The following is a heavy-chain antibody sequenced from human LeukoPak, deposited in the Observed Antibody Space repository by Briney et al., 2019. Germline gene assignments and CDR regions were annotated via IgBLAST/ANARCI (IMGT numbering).Heavy chain of an antibody. V-gene: IGHV3-23*01. CDR1: GFTFSSYA. CDR2: ISGSGGST. CDR3: AKDWGYSGYENKDGGEFDY. J-gene: IGHJ4*02. D-gene: IGHD5-12*01. Sequence: GGSLRLSCAASGFTFSSYAMSWVRQAPGKGLEWVSAISGSGGSTYYADSVKGRFTISRDNSKNTLYLQMNSLRAEDTAVYYCAKDWGYSGYENKDGGEFDYWGQGTLVTVSS.